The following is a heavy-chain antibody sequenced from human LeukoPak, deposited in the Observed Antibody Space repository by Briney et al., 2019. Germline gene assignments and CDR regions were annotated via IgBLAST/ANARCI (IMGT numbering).Heavy chain of an antibody. V-gene: IGHV1-69*05. CDR3: ASGGVDTANFDY. J-gene: IGHJ4*02. Sequence: ASVKVSCKASGGTFSSYAISWVRQAPGQGLEWVGGIIPIFGTANYAQKFQGRATITTDESTSTAYMELSSLRSEDTAVYYCASGGVDTANFDYWGQGTLVTVSS. CDR2: IIPIFGTA. D-gene: IGHD5-18*01. CDR1: GGTFSSYA.